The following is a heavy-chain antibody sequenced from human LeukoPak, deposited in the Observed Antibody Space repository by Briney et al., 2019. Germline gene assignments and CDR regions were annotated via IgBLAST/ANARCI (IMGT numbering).Heavy chain of an antibody. V-gene: IGHV4-34*01. CDR3: ARRGGDTAMVVDY. CDR2: INHSGST. Sequence: SETLSLTCAVYGGSFSGYYWSWIRQPPGKGLEWIGEINHSGSTNYNPSLKSRVTISVDTSKNQFSLKLSSVTAADTAVYCCARRGGDTAMVVDYWGQGTLVTVSS. CDR1: GGSFSGYY. J-gene: IGHJ4*02. D-gene: IGHD5-18*01.